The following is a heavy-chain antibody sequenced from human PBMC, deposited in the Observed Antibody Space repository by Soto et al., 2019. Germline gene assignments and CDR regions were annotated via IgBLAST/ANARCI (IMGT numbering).Heavy chain of an antibody. CDR1: GGSISSSSYY. D-gene: IGHD5-18*01. J-gene: IGHJ4*02. CDR3: ARLDRYSYGYFDY. Sequence: SETLSLTCTVSGGSISSSSYYWGWIRQPPGKGLEWIGSIYYSGSTYYNPSLKSRVTISVDTSKNQFSLKLSSVTAADTAVYYCARLDRYSYGYFDYWGQGTLVTVSS. CDR2: IYYSGST. V-gene: IGHV4-39*01.